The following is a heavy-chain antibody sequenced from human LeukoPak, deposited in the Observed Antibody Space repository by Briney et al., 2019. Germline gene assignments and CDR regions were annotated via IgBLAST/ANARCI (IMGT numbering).Heavy chain of an antibody. D-gene: IGHD1-26*01. Sequence: ASETLSLTCTVSGGSISSYYWSWVRQAPGKELEWIAYIYYSGRTNYNPSLKSLVTMSIDTSKNYFSLNLSSVTAADTAVYYCASTSGSYVFDYWGQGILVTVSS. CDR1: GGSISSYY. CDR3: ASTSGSYVFDY. CDR2: IYYSGRT. J-gene: IGHJ4*02. V-gene: IGHV4-59*01.